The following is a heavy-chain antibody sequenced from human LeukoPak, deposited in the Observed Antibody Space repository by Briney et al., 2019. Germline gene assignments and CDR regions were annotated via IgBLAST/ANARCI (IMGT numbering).Heavy chain of an antibody. Sequence: GGSLRLSCAASGFTFSSYAMSWVRQAPGKGLEWVSAISGSGGTTYYADSVRGRFTISRDNSKNTLYLQMNSLRAEDTAVYYCAKHDFWSALDPIDYWGQATLVTVSS. J-gene: IGHJ4*02. CDR1: GFTFSSYA. V-gene: IGHV3-23*01. CDR2: ISGSGGTT. D-gene: IGHD3-3*01. CDR3: AKHDFWSALDPIDY.